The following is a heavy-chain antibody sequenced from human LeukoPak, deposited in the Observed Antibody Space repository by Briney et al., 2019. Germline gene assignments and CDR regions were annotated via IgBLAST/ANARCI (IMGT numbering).Heavy chain of an antibody. Sequence: PGGSLRLSCAASGFTFSSYAMSWVRQAPGKGLEWVSAISGSGGSTYYADSVKGRFTISRDNSKNTLYLQMNSLRAEDTAVYYCARNYDYGDYHYYYYGMDVWGQGTTVTVSS. V-gene: IGHV3-23*01. J-gene: IGHJ6*02. CDR3: ARNYDYGDYHYYYYGMDV. CDR1: GFTFSSYA. CDR2: ISGSGGST. D-gene: IGHD4-17*01.